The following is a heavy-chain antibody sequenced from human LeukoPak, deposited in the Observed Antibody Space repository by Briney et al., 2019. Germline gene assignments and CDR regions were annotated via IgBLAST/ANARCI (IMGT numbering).Heavy chain of an antibody. CDR2: ISSSSSYI. Sequence: GGSLRLSCAASGFTFSSYNMNWVRQAPGKGLEWVSSISSSSSYIYYTDSVKGRFTISRDNAKNSLYLQMNGLRAEDTAVYYCARGRSITLLRGVAMSDGFDFWGQGAMVTVSS. V-gene: IGHV3-21*01. CDR3: ARGRSITLLRGVAMSDGFDF. D-gene: IGHD3-10*01. CDR1: GFTFSSYN. J-gene: IGHJ3*01.